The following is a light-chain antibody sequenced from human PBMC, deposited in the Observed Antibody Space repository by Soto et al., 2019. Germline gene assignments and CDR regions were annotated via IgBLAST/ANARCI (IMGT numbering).Light chain of an antibody. CDR3: QQYNNWPWGT. J-gene: IGKJ1*01. V-gene: IGKV3-15*01. Sequence: EIVMTQSPATLSVSPGERAALSCRASQSVSSNLAWYQQKPGQAPRLLIYAASTRATGIPARFSGSGSGTEFTLTISSLQSEDFAVYYCQQYNNWPWGTFGQGTKVEIK. CDR2: AAS. CDR1: QSVSSN.